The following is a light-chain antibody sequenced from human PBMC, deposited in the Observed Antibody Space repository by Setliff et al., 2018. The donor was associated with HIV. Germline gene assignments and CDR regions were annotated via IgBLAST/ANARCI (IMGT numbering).Light chain of an antibody. V-gene: IGLV2-14*01. J-gene: IGLJ1*01. CDR2: EVR. Sequence: QSALTQPASVSGSPGQSITISCTGTSSDVGGYSYVSWYQQHPGKAPKLIIYEVRNRPSGVSNRLSGSKSGNTASLTISGLQAEDEADYYCCSYAGSRAWVFGTGTKVTVL. CDR3: CSYAGSRAWV. CDR1: SSDVGGYSY.